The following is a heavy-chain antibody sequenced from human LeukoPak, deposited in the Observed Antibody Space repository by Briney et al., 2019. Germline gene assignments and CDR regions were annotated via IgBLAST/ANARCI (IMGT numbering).Heavy chain of an antibody. D-gene: IGHD3-22*01. Sequence: GGSLRLSCAASGFTFSSHSINWVRQAPGKGLEWVSYISSISSIIYYTDSVKGRFTISRDNAKNSLYLQMNSLRAEDTAVYYCARDRHATYYYDSGGYSVFDIWGQGTMVTVSS. CDR1: GFTFSSHS. V-gene: IGHV3-48*01. CDR3: ARDRHATYYYDSGGYSVFDI. J-gene: IGHJ3*02. CDR2: ISSISSII.